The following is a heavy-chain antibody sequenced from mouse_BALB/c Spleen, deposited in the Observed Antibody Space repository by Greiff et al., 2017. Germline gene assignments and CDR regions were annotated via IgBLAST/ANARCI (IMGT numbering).Heavy chain of an antibody. V-gene: IGHV3-2*02. D-gene: IGHD1-2*01. J-gene: IGHJ3*01. CDR3: ARDYYGYDY. CDR2: ISYSGST. Sequence: EVQLQQSGPGLVKPSQSLSLTCTVTGYSITSDYAWNWIRQFPGNKLEWMGYISYSGSTSYNPSLKSRISITRDTSKNQFFLQLNSVTTEDTATYYCARDYYGYDYWGQGTLVTVSA. CDR1: GYSITSDYA.